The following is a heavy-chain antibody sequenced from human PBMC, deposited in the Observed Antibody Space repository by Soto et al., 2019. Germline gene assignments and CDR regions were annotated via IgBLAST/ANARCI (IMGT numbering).Heavy chain of an antibody. J-gene: IGHJ1*01. CDR1: GFTFSNYV. CDR2: ISIDGNSE. CDR3: ATEDYGSGRAATFFQ. V-gene: IGHV3-30-3*01. D-gene: IGHD2-21*01. Sequence: QVQLVESGGGVVQPGRSLRVSCVASGFTFSNYVMHWVRQAPGKGLEWVAGISIDGNSEHYADSVKGRFTISRENSKNTVYLQMNSLRVEDTAVYYCATEDYGSGRAATFFQWGQGTLVTVSS.